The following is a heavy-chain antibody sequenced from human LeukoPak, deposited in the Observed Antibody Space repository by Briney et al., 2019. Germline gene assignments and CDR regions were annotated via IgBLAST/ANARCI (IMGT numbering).Heavy chain of an antibody. D-gene: IGHD3-10*01. Sequence: GGSLRLSCAASGFTFNNFAMTWVRQAPGKGLEWVSTITASGGSTFYADSVKGRFTISRDSSKNTLFLQMNSLRAEDTAVYYCAKAGGFGELLSHYYFDYWGQGTLVTVSS. V-gene: IGHV3-23*01. CDR1: GFTFNNFA. J-gene: IGHJ4*02. CDR2: ITASGGST. CDR3: AKAGGFGELLSHYYFDY.